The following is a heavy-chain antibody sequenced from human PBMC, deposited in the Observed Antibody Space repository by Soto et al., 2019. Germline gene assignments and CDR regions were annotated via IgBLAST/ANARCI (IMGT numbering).Heavy chain of an antibody. CDR3: AKDIGTAMVPDY. V-gene: IGHV3-30*18. J-gene: IGHJ4*02. CDR1: GFTFSNYD. D-gene: IGHD3-10*01. CDR2: ISYDGSNK. Sequence: QVPLVESGGGVVQPGRSLRLSCAASGFTFSNYDMHWVRQAPGKGLEWVAVISYDGSNKYYGDSVKGRFTVSRDNSKNTLYLQMNSLRAEDTAVFYCAKDIGTAMVPDYWGQGTLVTVSS.